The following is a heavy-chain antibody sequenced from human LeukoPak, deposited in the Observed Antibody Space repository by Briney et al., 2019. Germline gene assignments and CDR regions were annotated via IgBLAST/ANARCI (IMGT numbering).Heavy chain of an antibody. Sequence: ASVKVSCKVSGGPFSGHGISWVRQAPGEGLEWMGGITAIYETTSYAERFQGRVTMTADESTSTFYMELSSLRSEDTAVYYCARGLHSSYYGYGMDFWGQGTTVTVSS. J-gene: IGHJ6*02. CDR3: ARGLHSSYYGYGMDF. CDR1: GGPFSGHG. CDR2: ITAIYETT. D-gene: IGHD4-11*01. V-gene: IGHV1-69*13.